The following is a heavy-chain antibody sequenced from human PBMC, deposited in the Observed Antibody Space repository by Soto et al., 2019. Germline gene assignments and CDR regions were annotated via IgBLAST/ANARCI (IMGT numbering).Heavy chain of an antibody. Sequence: QLQLQESGPGLVKPSETLSLACTVSGGSISRSSYYWGWIRQPPGKGLEWIGSIYYTGSTYYNPSLKSRVTISVDTSHNRFSLKLSSVTATDTAVYYCARSIGIFDSWGQGTLVTVSS. D-gene: IGHD1-26*01. V-gene: IGHV4-39*01. CDR3: ARSIGIFDS. J-gene: IGHJ4*02. CDR1: GGSISRSSYY. CDR2: IYYTGST.